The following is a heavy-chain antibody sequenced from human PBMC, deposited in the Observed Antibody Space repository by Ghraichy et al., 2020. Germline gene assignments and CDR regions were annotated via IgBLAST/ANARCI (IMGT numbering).Heavy chain of an antibody. CDR2: TSGSGGST. CDR3: ATTPYYDILTGYYRGAGS. Sequence: LSLTCAASGFTFSSYAMSWVRQAPGKGLEWVSATSGSGGSTYYADSVKGRFTISRDNSKNTLYLQMNSLRAEDTAVYYCATTPYYDILTGYYRGAGSWGQGTLVTVSS. V-gene: IGHV3-23*01. J-gene: IGHJ5*02. CDR1: GFTFSSYA. D-gene: IGHD3-9*01.